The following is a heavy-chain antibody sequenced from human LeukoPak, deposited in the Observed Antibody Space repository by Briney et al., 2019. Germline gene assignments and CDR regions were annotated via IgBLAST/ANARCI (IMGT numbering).Heavy chain of an antibody. CDR1: GGSISSFY. Sequence: KTSETLSLTCAVSGGSISSFYWGWIRQLPGKGLEWIGFIHYSGSTNYNPSLKSRVIISVDTSKNQFSLKLRSVTAADTAVYYCARENYFDYWGQGTVVTVSS. CDR3: ARENYFDY. J-gene: IGHJ4*02. CDR2: IHYSGST. V-gene: IGHV4-59*01.